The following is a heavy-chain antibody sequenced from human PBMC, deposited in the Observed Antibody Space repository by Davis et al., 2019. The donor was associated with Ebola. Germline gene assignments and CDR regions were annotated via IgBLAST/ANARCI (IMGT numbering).Heavy chain of an antibody. CDR2: IWYDGSNK. J-gene: IGHJ4*02. D-gene: IGHD6-13*01. CDR1: GFTFSSYG. CDR3: ARDGTLGSSSWNPYFDY. V-gene: IGHV3-33*08. Sequence: GGSLRLSCAASGFTFSSYGMHWVRQAPGKGLEWVAVIWYDGSNKYYADSVKGRFTISRDNSKNTLYLQMNSLRAEDTAVYYCARDGTLGSSSWNPYFDYWGQGTLVTVSS.